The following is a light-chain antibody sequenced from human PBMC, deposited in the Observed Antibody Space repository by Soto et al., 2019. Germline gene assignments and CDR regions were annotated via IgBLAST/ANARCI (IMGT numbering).Light chain of an antibody. CDR3: QQFNNWPPWT. Sequence: EIVLTQSPGTLSLSPGERATLSCRASQSVSSSYLVWYQQKPGQAPRLLIYGASTRAAGIPDRFSGSGSGTEFTLTISGLQSDDFAVYYCQQFNNWPPWTFGQGTKVDIK. CDR1: QSVSSSY. V-gene: IGKV3-15*01. CDR2: GAS. J-gene: IGKJ1*01.